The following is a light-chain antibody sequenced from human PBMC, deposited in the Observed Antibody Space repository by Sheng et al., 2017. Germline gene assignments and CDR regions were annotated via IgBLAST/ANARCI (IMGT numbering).Light chain of an antibody. J-gene: IGLJ2*01. V-gene: IGLV2-14*03. CDR1: SSDIGSYDF. CDR3: TSYTRTRALT. Sequence: QSALTQPASVYGSPGQSITISCIGSSSDIGSYDFCLVVSTYPGSAPDSYFLLSMCGPLRXSNRFSGSKSGNRASLTISGLQAEDEALYFCTSYTRTRALTIGGGTKVTV. CDR2: LS.